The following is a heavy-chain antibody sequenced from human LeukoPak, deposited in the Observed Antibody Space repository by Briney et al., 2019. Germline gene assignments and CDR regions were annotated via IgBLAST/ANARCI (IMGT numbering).Heavy chain of an antibody. Sequence: GGSLRLSCAASGFSFTNYAMHWVRQAPGKGLEWVAVISYDGSHDYSANSVRGRFSISRDNSKNMVFLQMNSLRDEDTAVYYCARGSLTGGRIFYFDYWGQGSLVAVSS. CDR3: ARGSLTGGRIFYFDY. D-gene: IGHD7-27*01. CDR1: GFSFTNYA. V-gene: IGHV3-30*01. CDR2: ISYDGSHD. J-gene: IGHJ4*02.